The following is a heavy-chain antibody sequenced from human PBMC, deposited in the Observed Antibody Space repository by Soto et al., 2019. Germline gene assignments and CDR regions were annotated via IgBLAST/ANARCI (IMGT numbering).Heavy chain of an antibody. CDR3: ARRRRITGTKEIGYFDY. Sequence: PGGSLRLSCAASGFTFSSYGMHWVHQAPGKGLEWVAVIWYDGSNKYYADSVKGRFTISRDNSKNTLYLQMNSLRAEDTAVYYCARRRRITGTKEIGYFDYWGQGTLVTVSS. D-gene: IGHD1-7*01. J-gene: IGHJ4*02. CDR1: GFTFSSYG. CDR2: IWYDGSNK. V-gene: IGHV3-33*01.